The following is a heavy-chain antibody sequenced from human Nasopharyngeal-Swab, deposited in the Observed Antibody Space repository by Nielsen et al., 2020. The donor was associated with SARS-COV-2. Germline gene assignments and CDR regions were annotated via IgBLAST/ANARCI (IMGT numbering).Heavy chain of an antibody. CDR2: IWYDGSNK. J-gene: IGHJ3*02. D-gene: IGHD1-26*01. CDR3: AKGYSGSYLDAFDI. V-gene: IGHV3-30*02. CDR1: GFTFSSYG. Sequence: GSLRLSCAVSGFTFSSYGMHWVRQAPGKGLEWVAVIWYDGSNKYYADSVKGRFTISRDNSKNTLYLQMNSLRAEDTAVYYCAKGYSGSYLDAFDIWGQGTMVTVSS.